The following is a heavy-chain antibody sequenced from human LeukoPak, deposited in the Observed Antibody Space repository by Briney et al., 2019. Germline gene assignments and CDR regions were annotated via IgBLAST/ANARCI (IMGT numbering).Heavy chain of an antibody. Sequence: PGGSLRLSCIASGFTFGDYAVTWVRQAPGKGLEWVGFIRSKAYGGTTEYAASVKGRFTISRDGSKSIAYLQMNSLKAEDTAVYYCSRDSRGYIDYWGQGTLVTVSS. CDR3: SRDSRGYIDY. CDR1: GFTFGDYA. J-gene: IGHJ4*02. CDR2: IRSKAYGGTT. V-gene: IGHV3-49*04. D-gene: IGHD3-22*01.